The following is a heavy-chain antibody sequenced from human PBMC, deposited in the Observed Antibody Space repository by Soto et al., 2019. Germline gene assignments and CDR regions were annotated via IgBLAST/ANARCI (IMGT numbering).Heavy chain of an antibody. CDR3: TRVDAPGDRAFDI. J-gene: IGHJ3*02. V-gene: IGHV3-73*01. CDR1: GFSISGSG. CDR2: RRDRTNGYAT. Sequence: EVQLVESGGGLVQPGGSLRLSCAASGFSISGSGIHWVRQASGKGLEWVARRRDRTNGYATGYAASVQGRFSISRDDSKNTAFLQMNSLNTEDTAVDDCTRVDAPGDRAFDIWGQGTMVTVSS.